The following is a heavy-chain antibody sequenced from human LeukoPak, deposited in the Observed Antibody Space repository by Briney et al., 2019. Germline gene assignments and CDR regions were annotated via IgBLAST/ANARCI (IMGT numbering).Heavy chain of an antibody. D-gene: IGHD5-18*01. CDR1: GLTVSSNY. J-gene: IGHJ4*02. Sequence: GGSLRLSCAASGLTVSSNYMSWVRQAPGKGLEWVSVIYSGGNTFYADSVKGRFTISRDNSKNTLYLQMNSLRAEDTAVYYCAREMIQRPGYFDYWGQGPLAPVSS. V-gene: IGHV3-53*01. CDR2: IYSGGNT. CDR3: AREMIQRPGYFDY.